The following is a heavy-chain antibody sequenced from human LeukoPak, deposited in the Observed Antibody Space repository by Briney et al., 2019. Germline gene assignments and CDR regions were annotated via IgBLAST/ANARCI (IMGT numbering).Heavy chain of an antibody. Sequence: RGSLRVSPAASGFTFCDYSMYWVRQAPGKGLEWFSYISGGNGTIYYADSVKGRFTISRDNAKNSLFLQMNSLRDKDTAVYYCARGQCYSTSPFDYWGQGTLVTVSS. CDR3: ARGQCYSTSPFDY. CDR2: ISGGNGTI. V-gene: IGHV3-48*02. D-gene: IGHD6-13*01. CDR1: GFTFCDYS. J-gene: IGHJ4*02.